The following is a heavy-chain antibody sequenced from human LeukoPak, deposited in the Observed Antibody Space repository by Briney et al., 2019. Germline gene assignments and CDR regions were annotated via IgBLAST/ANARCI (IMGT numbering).Heavy chain of an antibody. Sequence: ASVKLSCKASGGTFTSYAISWVRQAPGQGLEWMGMIYPRDGSTSYAQKFQGRVTVTRDTSTSTVHMELSGLRSEDTAVYYCARDQEGFDYWGQGTLVTVSS. J-gene: IGHJ4*02. V-gene: IGHV1-46*01. CDR2: IYPRDGST. CDR3: ARDQEGFDY. CDR1: GGTFTSYA.